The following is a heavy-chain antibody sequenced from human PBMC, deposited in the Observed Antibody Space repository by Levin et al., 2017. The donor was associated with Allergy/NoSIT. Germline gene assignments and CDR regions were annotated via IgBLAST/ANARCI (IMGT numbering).Heavy chain of an antibody. D-gene: IGHD5-18*01. CDR2: INHSGST. V-gene: IGHV4-34*01. CDR1: GGSFSGYY. Sequence: TSETLSLTCAVYGGSFSGYYWSWIRQPPGKGLEWIGEINHSGSTNYNPSLKSRVTISVDTSKNQFSLKLSSVTAADTAVYYCARGLGYSYGHRPLDYWGQGTLVTVSS. CDR3: ARGLGYSYGHRPLDY. J-gene: IGHJ4*02.